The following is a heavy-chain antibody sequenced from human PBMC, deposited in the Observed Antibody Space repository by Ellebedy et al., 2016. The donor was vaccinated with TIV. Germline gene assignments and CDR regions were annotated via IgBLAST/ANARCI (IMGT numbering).Heavy chain of an antibody. D-gene: IGHD3-9*01. J-gene: IGHJ6*02. CDR2: IIPIFGTA. CDR3: ARAPGDPLTGYMPHYYGMDV. Sequence: ASVKVSCKASGSTFSSYAISWVRQAPGQGLEWMGGIIPIFGTANYAQKFQGRVTITADKSTSTAYMELSSLRSEDTAVYYCARAPGDPLTGYMPHYYGMDVWGQGTTVTVSS. V-gene: IGHV1-69*06. CDR1: GSTFSSYA.